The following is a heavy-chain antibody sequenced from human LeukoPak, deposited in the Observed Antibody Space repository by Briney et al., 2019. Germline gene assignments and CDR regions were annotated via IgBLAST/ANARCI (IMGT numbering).Heavy chain of an antibody. Sequence: ASVKVSCKASGFAFNKYGFSWVRQAPGQGPEWLGWISAYDGRTNYPQNLQGRLTLTTDTSTTTAYMELRSLTSEDTAVYYCARDPSNTVGRNIYFDYWGQGTLVTVSS. CDR3: ARDPSNTVGRNIYFDY. CDR1: GFAFNKYG. V-gene: IGHV1-18*01. D-gene: IGHD1-14*01. J-gene: IGHJ4*02. CDR2: ISAYDGRT.